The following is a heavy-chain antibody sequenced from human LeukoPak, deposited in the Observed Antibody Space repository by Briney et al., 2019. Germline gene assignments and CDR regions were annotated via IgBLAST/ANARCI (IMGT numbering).Heavy chain of an antibody. D-gene: IGHD3-22*01. J-gene: IGHJ3*02. Sequence: GGSLRLSCAASGFTFSSYAMHWVRQAPGKGLEYVSAISSNGGSTYYANSVKGRFTISRDNSKNTLYLQMGSLRAEDMAVYYCARVHSSGYYGDAFDIWGQGTMVTVSS. CDR2: ISSNGGST. CDR3: ARVHSSGYYGDAFDI. V-gene: IGHV3-64*01. CDR1: GFTFSSYA.